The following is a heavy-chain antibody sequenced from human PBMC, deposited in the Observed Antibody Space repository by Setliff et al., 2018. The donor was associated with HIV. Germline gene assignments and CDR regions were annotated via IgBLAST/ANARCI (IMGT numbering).Heavy chain of an antibody. CDR2: INWNGGST. J-gene: IGHJ4*02. D-gene: IGHD3-22*01. CDR3: ATDSSGYYLGGFDY. CDR1: GFTFDYYG. V-gene: IGHV3-20*04. Sequence: GGSLRLSCAASGFTFDYYGMSWVRQAPGKGLEWVSGINWNGGSTGYADSVKGRFTISRDNSKNKVYLQMNNLRAEDTAVYYCATDSSGYYLGGFDYWGQGTLVTVSS.